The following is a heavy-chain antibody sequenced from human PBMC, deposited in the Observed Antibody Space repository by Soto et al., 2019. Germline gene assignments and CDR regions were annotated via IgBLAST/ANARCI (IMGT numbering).Heavy chain of an antibody. CDR3: AKGYYSGYDLAYFDY. Sequence: EVLLLESGGGLVQPGGSLRLSCAASGFTFDSYAMSWVRQAPGKGLQWVSSISGSGDTTYDADSVKGRFTISRDNSKNTLYQQMNSLRAQDTAVYYCAKGYYSGYDLAYFDYWGQGTLVTVSS. CDR1: GFTFDSYA. CDR2: ISGSGDTT. J-gene: IGHJ4*02. D-gene: IGHD5-12*01. V-gene: IGHV3-23*01.